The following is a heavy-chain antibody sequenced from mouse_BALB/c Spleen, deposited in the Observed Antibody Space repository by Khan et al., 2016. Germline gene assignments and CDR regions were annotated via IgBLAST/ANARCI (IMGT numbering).Heavy chain of an antibody. Sequence: QVQLQQSGAELAKPGASVKMSCKAPGYTFTSYWMHWVKQRPGQGLEWIGYINPSTGYTEYNQKFKDKATLTADKSSSTAYMQLSSLTSEDSAVYYCASAYYYGSSYRYFDVWGAGTTVTVSS. CDR3: ASAYYYGSSYRYFDV. J-gene: IGHJ1*01. D-gene: IGHD1-1*01. CDR1: GYTFTSYW. CDR2: INPSTGYT. V-gene: IGHV1-7*01.